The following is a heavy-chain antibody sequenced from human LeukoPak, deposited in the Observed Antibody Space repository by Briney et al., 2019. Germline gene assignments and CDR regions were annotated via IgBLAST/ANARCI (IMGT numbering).Heavy chain of an antibody. CDR1: GFTFSNYG. J-gene: IGHJ3*02. D-gene: IGHD2-2*01. CDR2: VSDDGGTN. Sequence: ETGGSLRLSCAASGFTFSNYGIHWVRQAPGLGLEWVAVVSDDGGTNYYADSVKGRFTISRDNSKNTVYLQMNSLRPEDTAVYYCAKEGSVAKEGMVPAVFGFDIWGQGTMVTVSS. CDR3: AKEGSVAKEGMVPAVFGFDI. V-gene: IGHV3-30*18.